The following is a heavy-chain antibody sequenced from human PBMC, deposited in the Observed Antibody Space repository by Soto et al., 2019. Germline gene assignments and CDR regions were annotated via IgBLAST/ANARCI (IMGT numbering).Heavy chain of an antibody. CDR1: GGSLSGIY. D-gene: IGHD5-18*01. CDR2: VSHSGST. Sequence: KLPETLSLTCVIYGGSLSGIYWTWVRQPPGKGLEWIGDVSHSGSTNYSPSLESRVTISLDMSNNQFSLKLNSVTAADTAVYYCARGPGYSYGYSVYYYYYGMDVWGQGTTVTVSS. V-gene: IGHV4-34*01. J-gene: IGHJ6*02. CDR3: ARGPGYSYGYSVYYYYYGMDV.